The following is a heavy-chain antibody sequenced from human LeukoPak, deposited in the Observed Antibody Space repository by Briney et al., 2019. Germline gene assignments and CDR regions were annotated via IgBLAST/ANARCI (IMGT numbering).Heavy chain of an antibody. J-gene: IGHJ5*02. Sequence: PSETLSLTCTVSGGSISSYYWSWIRQPPGKGLEWIGYIYYSGSTNYNPSLKSRVTISVDTSKNQFSLKLSSVTAADTAVYYCARGSPGAPINYGDYKGASLGFDPWGQGTLVTVSS. CDR3: ARGSPGAPINYGDYKGASLGFDP. CDR1: GGSISSYY. D-gene: IGHD4-17*01. V-gene: IGHV4-59*01. CDR2: IYYSGST.